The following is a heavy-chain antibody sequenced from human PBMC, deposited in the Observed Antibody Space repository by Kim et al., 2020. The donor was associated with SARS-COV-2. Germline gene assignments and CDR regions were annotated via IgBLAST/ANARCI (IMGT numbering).Heavy chain of an antibody. V-gene: IGHV3-21*01. J-gene: IGHJ6*02. D-gene: IGHD3-9*01. CDR2: ISISGTYI. Sequence: GGSLRLSCAASRFTFPTYHMNWVRQAPGKGLEWVSSISISGTYIYYADSVRGRFTISRDNAKDSLSLQMNSLRAEDTGVYYCARFDGNGLDVWGQGTTV. CDR1: RFTFPTYH. CDR3: ARFDGNGLDV.